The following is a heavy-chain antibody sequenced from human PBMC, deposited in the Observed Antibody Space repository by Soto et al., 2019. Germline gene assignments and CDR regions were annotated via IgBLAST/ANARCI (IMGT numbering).Heavy chain of an antibody. V-gene: IGHV3-33*01. CDR1: GFTFSSYG. D-gene: IGHD6-19*01. Sequence: SLRLSCAASGFTFSSYGMHWVRQAPGKGLEWVAVIWYDGSNKYYADSVKGRFTISRDNSKNTLYLQMNSLRAEDTAVYYCARDSTQSSGSYDYWGQGTLVTVSS. CDR3: ARDSTQSSGSYDY. J-gene: IGHJ4*02. CDR2: IWYDGSNK.